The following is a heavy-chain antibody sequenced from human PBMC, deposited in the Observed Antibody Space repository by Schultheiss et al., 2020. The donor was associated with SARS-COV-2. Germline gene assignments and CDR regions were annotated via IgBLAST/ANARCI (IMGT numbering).Heavy chain of an antibody. CDR2: INSDGSAS. Sequence: SCAASGFTFSSYAMHWVRQAPGKGLEWVSRINSDGSASSYADSVKGRFTISRDNSKNTLYLQMNSLRAEDTAVYYCARDPRTHYDFWSGYLATGGAGRGYYGMDVWGQGTTVTVSS. D-gene: IGHD3-3*01. CDR1: GFTFSSYA. V-gene: IGHV3-74*01. CDR3: ARDPRTHYDFWSGYLATGGAGRGYYGMDV. J-gene: IGHJ6*02.